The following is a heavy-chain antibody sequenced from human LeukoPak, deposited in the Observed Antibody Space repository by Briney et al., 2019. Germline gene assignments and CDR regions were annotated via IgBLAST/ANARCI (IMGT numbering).Heavy chain of an antibody. CDR2: ISAYNGNT. D-gene: IGHD3-10*01. CDR3: ARTGVLLRFGESHMPGPFDY. Sequence: ASVKVSCKASGYTFTSYGISWVRQAPGQGLEWMGWISAYNGNTNYAQKLQGRVTMTTDTSTSTAYMELRSLRSDDTAVYYCARTGVLLRFGESHMPGPFDYWGQGTLVTVSS. V-gene: IGHV1-18*01. CDR1: GYTFTSYG. J-gene: IGHJ4*02.